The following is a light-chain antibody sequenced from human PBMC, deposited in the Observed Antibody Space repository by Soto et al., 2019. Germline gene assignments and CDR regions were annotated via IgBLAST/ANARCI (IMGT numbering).Light chain of an antibody. V-gene: IGKV1-5*03. CDR3: QHYNSYSEA. J-gene: IGKJ1*01. CDR2: KAS. CDR1: QTISSW. Sequence: IQMTQSPSTLPGSLGDRVTITCRASQTISSWLAWYQQKPGKAPKLLIYKASTLKSGVPSRFSGSGSGTEFTLTISSLQPDDFETYYCQHYNSYSEAFGQGTKVDIK.